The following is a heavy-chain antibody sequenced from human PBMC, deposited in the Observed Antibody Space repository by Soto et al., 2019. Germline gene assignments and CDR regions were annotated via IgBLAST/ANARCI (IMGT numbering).Heavy chain of an antibody. CDR1: GYTFTSYG. CDR3: ARDAGYNWHYGGSWFDP. CDR2: ISAYNGNT. D-gene: IGHD1-7*01. J-gene: IGHJ5*02. V-gene: IGHV1-18*01. Sequence: QVQLVQSGAEVKKPGASVKVSCKASGYTFTSYGISWVRQAPGQGLEWMGWISAYNGNTNYAQKLQGRVTMTTDTSTSTAYMERRSLSSDDTAVCYCARDAGYNWHYGGSWFDPGGQGTLVTVSS.